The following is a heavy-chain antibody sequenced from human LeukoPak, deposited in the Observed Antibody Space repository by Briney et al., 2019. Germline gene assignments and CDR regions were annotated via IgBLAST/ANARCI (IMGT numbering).Heavy chain of an antibody. Sequence: ASVKVSCKASGYTFPSYDINWVRQATGQGLEWMGWVNPNSGNTGYAQKFQGRVTITRNTSISTAYMELSSLRSEDTAVYYCAREARGYSYGYRPTELYWYIDVWGRGTLVTVSS. CDR2: VNPNSGNT. D-gene: IGHD5-18*01. V-gene: IGHV1-8*03. CDR3: AREARGYSYGYRPTELYWYIDV. CDR1: GYTFPSYD. J-gene: IGHJ2*01.